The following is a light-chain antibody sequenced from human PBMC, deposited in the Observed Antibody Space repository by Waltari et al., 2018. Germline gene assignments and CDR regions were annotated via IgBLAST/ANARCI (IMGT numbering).Light chain of an antibody. CDR1: SGHSSNV. Sequence: QLVLTQSPSASASLGASVKLTCTLSSGHSSNVLAWHQQQPEKGPRYLLKVNSDGSHSKGDEIPDRCSGSSSGAERYLTISSVQSEDEADYYCQTGGHGTWVFGGGTKLTVL. V-gene: IGLV4-69*01. CDR2: VNSDGSH. CDR3: QTGGHGTWV. J-gene: IGLJ3*02.